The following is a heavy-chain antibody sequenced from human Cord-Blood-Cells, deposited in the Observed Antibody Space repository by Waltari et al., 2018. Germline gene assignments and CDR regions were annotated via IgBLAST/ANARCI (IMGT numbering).Heavy chain of an antibody. CDR1: GGSISSSSYY. D-gene: IGHD6-6*01. Sequence: QLQLQESGPGLVKPSETLSLTCTVSGGSISSSSYYWGWIRQPPGKGLEWIGSIYYSGSPYYNPSLKSRVTISVDTSKNQFSLKLSSVTAADTAVYYCARAYSSSYYFDYWGQGTLVTVSS. V-gene: IGHV4-39*01. CDR2: IYYSGSP. CDR3: ARAYSSSYYFDY. J-gene: IGHJ4*02.